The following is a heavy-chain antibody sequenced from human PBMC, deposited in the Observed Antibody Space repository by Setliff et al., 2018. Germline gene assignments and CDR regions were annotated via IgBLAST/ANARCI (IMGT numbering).Heavy chain of an antibody. D-gene: IGHD6-6*01. CDR1: GGTFSDYY. J-gene: IGHJ4*02. Sequence: PSETLSLTCAAYGGTFSDYYWTWIRQTPGKGLEWVGEINHRGSTNYNPSLKSRVTISVDTSRDQFSLKLISMTAADTAVYYCARGRNVAARLLDSWGQGTLVTVS. CDR3: ARGRNVAARLLDS. V-gene: IGHV4-34*01. CDR2: INHRGST.